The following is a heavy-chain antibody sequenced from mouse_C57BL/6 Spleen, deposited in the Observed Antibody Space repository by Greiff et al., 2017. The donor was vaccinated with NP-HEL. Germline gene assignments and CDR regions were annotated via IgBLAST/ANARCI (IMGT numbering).Heavy chain of an antibody. J-gene: IGHJ4*01. Sequence: VQLQHSGPELVKPGASVKISCKASGYSFTGYYMNWVKQSPEKSLEWIGEINPSTGGTTYNQKFKAKATLTVDKSSSTAYMQLKSLTSEDSAVYYVARWGDYYGSSDTDAMDYWGKGTSVTVAS. CDR2: INPSTGGT. D-gene: IGHD1-1*01. CDR3: ARWGDYYGSSDTDAMDY. V-gene: IGHV1-42*01. CDR1: GYSFTGYY.